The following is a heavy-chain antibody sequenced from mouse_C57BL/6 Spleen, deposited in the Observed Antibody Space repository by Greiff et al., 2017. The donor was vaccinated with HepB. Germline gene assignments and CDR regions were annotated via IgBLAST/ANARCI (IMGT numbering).Heavy chain of an antibody. J-gene: IGHJ3*01. CDR1: GYTFTDHT. Sequence: VQLQQSDAELVKPGASVKISCKVSGYTFTDHTIHWMKQRPEQGLEWIGYIYPRDGSTKYNEKFKGKATLTADKSSSTAYMQLNSLTSEDAAVYSCARRDDGYDLFDYWGQGTLVTVSA. CDR2: IYPRDGST. D-gene: IGHD2-2*01. CDR3: ARRDDGYDLFDY. V-gene: IGHV1-78*01.